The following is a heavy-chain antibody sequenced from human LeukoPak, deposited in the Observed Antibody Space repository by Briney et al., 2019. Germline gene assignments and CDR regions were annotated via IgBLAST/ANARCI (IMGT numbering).Heavy chain of an antibody. CDR3: ARLGSSGYDQNWFDP. D-gene: IGHD5-12*01. Sequence: SETLSFTCTVSGGSISSYYWSWIRQPPGKGLEWIGYIYYSGSTNYNPSLKSRVTMSVDTSKNQFSLKLSSVTAADTAVYYCARLGSSGYDQNWFDPWGQGTLVTVSS. CDR2: IYYSGST. V-gene: IGHV4-59*01. J-gene: IGHJ5*02. CDR1: GGSISSYY.